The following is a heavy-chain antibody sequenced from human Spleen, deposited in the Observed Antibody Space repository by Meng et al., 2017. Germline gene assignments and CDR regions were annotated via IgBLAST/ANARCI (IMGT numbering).Heavy chain of an antibody. J-gene: IGHJ4*02. Sequence: GQLQHGVAGRLGPSETLSLPCAVSGGSLSGYYWSWIRQPPGKGLEWIGEINHSGDTNYNPSLKSRVTMLVDTSQNQFSLKLSSVTAADSAVYYCARGPTTMAHDFDYWGQGTLVTVSS. V-gene: IGHV4-34*01. CDR2: INHSGDT. CDR1: GGSLSGYY. D-gene: IGHD4-11*01. CDR3: ARGPTTMAHDFDY.